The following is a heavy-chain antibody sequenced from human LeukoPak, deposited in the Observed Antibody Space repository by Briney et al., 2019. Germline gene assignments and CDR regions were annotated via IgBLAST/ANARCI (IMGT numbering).Heavy chain of an antibody. CDR3: AKLDSGSYWSPYYFDY. V-gene: IGHV3-23*01. Sequence: PGGSLRLSCAASGFTFDKAWMTWVRQAPGKGLEWVSAISGSGGSTYYADSVKGRFTISRDNSKNTLYLQMNSLRAEDTAVYYCAKLDSGSYWSPYYFDYWGQGTLVTVSS. D-gene: IGHD1-26*01. CDR1: GFTFDKAW. J-gene: IGHJ4*02. CDR2: ISGSGGST.